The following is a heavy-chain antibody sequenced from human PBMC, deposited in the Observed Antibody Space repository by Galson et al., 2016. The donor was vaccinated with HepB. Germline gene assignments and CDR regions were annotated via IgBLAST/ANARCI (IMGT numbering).Heavy chain of an antibody. CDR3: VRVETCTDGSCNSYFFDY. V-gene: IGHV3-7*01. D-gene: IGHD2-8*01. J-gene: IGHJ4*02. CDR2: IKEDASAM. CDR1: GFTFSNNW. Sequence: SLRLSCAASGFTFSNNWMSWVRQAPGKGLEWVAKIKEDASAMDYVDSVKGRFTISRDNARNSLYLQMNSLRAEDTAVYYCVRVETCTDGSCNSYFFDYWGRGTLVTVSS.